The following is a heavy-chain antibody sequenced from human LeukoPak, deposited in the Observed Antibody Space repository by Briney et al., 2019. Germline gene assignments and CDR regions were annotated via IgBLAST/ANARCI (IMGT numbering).Heavy chain of an antibody. V-gene: IGHV4-34*01. D-gene: IGHD3-22*01. CDR2: INHSGST. J-gene: IGHJ4*02. CDR3: ARTTTADDSSGYLDY. Sequence: TSETLSLTCAVYGGSFSGYYWSWIRQPPGKGLEWIGEINHSGSTNYNPSLKSRVTISVDTSKNQFSLKLSSVTAADTAVYYCARTTTADDSSGYLDYWGQGTLVTVSS. CDR1: GGSFSGYY.